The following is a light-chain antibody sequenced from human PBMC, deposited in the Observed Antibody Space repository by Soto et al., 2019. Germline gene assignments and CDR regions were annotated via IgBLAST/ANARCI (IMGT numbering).Light chain of an antibody. CDR3: QQYNNWPPWT. V-gene: IGKV3-15*01. Sequence: EIVMTQSPATLSVSSGERATLSCRASQSVSSNLAWYQQKPGQAPRLLIYGAFTRATGIPARFSGSGSGTEFTLTISSLQSEDFAVYYCQQYNNWPPWTFGQGTKVEIK. J-gene: IGKJ1*01. CDR1: QSVSSN. CDR2: GAF.